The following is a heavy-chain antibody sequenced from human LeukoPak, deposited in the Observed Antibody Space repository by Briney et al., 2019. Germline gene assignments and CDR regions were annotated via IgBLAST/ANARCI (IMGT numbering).Heavy chain of an antibody. CDR1: GFSFSEHG. V-gene: IGHV3-33*01. CDR3: ARDRYFGSDGFDI. J-gene: IGHJ3*02. D-gene: IGHD3-10*01. CDR2: TWYDGSNN. Sequence: PGGSLRLSCAASGFSFSEHGMHWVRQAPGKGPEWVTVTWYDGSNNHYADSVKGRFTISRDNSKNTVFLEMNSLRAGDTAVYHCARDRYFGSDGFDIWGPGTMVIVSS.